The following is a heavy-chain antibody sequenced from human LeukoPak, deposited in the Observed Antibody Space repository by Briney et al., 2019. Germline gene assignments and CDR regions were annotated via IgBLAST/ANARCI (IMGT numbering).Heavy chain of an antibody. Sequence: PSETLSLTCTVSGGSISSSSYYWGWIRQPPGKGLEWLGSIYYSGSTYYHPSLKSRVTISVDTSKNQFSLKLSSVTAADTAVYYCARQKPRQYSYGPYFDYWGQGTLVTVSS. CDR1: GGSISSSSYY. D-gene: IGHD5-18*01. CDR3: ARQKPRQYSYGPYFDY. CDR2: IYYSGST. V-gene: IGHV4-39*01. J-gene: IGHJ4*02.